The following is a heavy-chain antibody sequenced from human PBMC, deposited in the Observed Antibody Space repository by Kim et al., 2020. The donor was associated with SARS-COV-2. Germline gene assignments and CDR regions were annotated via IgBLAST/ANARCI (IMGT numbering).Heavy chain of an antibody. CDR2: IYYSGST. D-gene: IGHD3-10*01. CDR1: GGSISTSTYY. Sequence: SETLSLTCTVSGGSISTSTYYWGWIRQPPGKGLEWIGTIYYSGSTYYNPSLKSRVTISVDTSKNQFSLKLSSVTAVDTAVYYCARHPKWFGDPTRMDVWGQGTTVTVSS. V-gene: IGHV4-39*01. J-gene: IGHJ6*02. CDR3: ARHPKWFGDPTRMDV.